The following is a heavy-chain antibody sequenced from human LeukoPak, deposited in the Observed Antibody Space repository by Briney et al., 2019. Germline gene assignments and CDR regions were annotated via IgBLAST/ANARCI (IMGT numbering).Heavy chain of an antibody. J-gene: IGHJ4*02. V-gene: IGHV4-39*01. CDR1: GDSISATSHR. Sequence: PSETLSLTCTVSGDSISATSHRWGWIRQPPGKGLEWIGTIHSSGSTSYSPSLKSRLTIFVDTSKNLFSLNLKSVTAADTAVYYCARRASGLPFDYWGQGTLVTVSS. CDR3: ARRASGLPFDY. CDR2: IHSSGST. D-gene: IGHD3-10*01.